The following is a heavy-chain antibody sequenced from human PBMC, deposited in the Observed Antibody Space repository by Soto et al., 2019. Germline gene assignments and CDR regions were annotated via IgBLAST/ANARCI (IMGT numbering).Heavy chain of an antibody. CDR3: ARDSSPLVMMPLYYYYGMDV. V-gene: IGHV4-30-4*01. CDR2: IYYSGST. CDR1: GGSISSGDYY. Sequence: SETLSLTCTVSGGSISSGDYYWSWIRQPPGKGLEWIGYIYYSGSTYYNPSLKSRVTISVDTSKNQFSLKLSSVTAADTAVYYCARDSSPLVMMPLYYYYGMDVWGQGTTVTVSS. D-gene: IGHD3-16*01. J-gene: IGHJ6*02.